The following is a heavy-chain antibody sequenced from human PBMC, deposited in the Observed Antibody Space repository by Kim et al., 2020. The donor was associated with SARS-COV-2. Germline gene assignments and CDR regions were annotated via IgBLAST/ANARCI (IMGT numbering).Heavy chain of an antibody. J-gene: IGHJ3*02. Sequence: GGSLRLSCAASGFIFSDSRMNWVRKASGKGREWVGRIRSKANSYATTYAGSLKGRFTITRDDSEKMAYLQMDSLKTEDTAVYYCTRVPPDQDKFFDCFGIWGPRKMVTVSS. CDR2: IRSKANSYAT. D-gene: IGHD2-21*01. V-gene: IGHV3-73*01. CDR1: GFIFSDSR. CDR3: TRVPPDQDKFFDCFGI.